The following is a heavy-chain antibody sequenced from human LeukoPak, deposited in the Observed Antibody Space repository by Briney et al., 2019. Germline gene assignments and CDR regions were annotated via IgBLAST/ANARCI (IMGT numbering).Heavy chain of an antibody. CDR3: ARGEVDSNVDY. CDR1: GFIFSDYW. Sequence: GGSLRLSCAASGFIFSDYWMNWVRQAPGKGLEWVANIEQDGSEEYYVDSVKGRFTISRDNAKNSLYLQMNSLRAEDTAVYYCARGEVDSNVDYWGQGTQVTVSS. D-gene: IGHD4-11*01. V-gene: IGHV3-7*05. J-gene: IGHJ4*02. CDR2: IEQDGSEE.